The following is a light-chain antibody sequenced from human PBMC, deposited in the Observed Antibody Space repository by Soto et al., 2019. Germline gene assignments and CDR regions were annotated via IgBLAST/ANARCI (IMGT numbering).Light chain of an antibody. V-gene: IGKV3-20*01. Sequence: IVLTQSPDTLSLSPGQRATLSCRASQSVSRRYLAWYQQKPGQAPMLLIYDVSERASDIPVRFSGSGSGTDFTLTINRLVPEDVAVAYYQYQGSFGGGTKVEIK. CDR3: QYQGS. J-gene: IGKJ4*01. CDR1: QSVSRRY. CDR2: DVS.